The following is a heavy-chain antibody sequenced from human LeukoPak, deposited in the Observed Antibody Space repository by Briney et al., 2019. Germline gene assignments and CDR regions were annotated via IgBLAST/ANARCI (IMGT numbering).Heavy chain of an antibody. Sequence: SETLSLTCTVSGGSISSSSYYWGWIRQPPGKGLEWIGSIYYGGSTYYNPSLKSRVTISVDTSKNQFSLKLSSVTAADTALYYCARDKGDYGDYYWFDPWGQGTLVTVSS. J-gene: IGHJ5*02. V-gene: IGHV4-39*07. CDR1: GGSISSSSYY. CDR2: IYYGGST. D-gene: IGHD4-17*01. CDR3: ARDKGDYGDYYWFDP.